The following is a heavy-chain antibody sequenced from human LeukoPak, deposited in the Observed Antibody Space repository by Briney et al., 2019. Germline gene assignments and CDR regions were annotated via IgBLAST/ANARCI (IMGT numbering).Heavy chain of an antibody. CDR1: GFTFSSYG. D-gene: IGHD3-10*01. J-gene: IGHJ4*02. Sequence: GGSLRLSCAASGFTFSSYGMHWVRQAPGKGLEWVAFIRYDGSSKYYADSVKGRFTISRDNSKNTLYLQMNSLRAEDTAVYYCAKIAEITMVRGGPHDYWGQGTLVTVSS. CDR2: IRYDGSSK. V-gene: IGHV3-30*02. CDR3: AKIAEITMVRGGPHDY.